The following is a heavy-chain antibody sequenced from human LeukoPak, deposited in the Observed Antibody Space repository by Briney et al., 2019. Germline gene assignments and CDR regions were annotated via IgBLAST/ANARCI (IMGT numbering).Heavy chain of an antibody. J-gene: IGHJ4*02. Sequence: PGGSLRLSCAASEFNLSGSTIHWVRQASAKGLEWVGRIRTRANNYATAYAASVKGRFTISRDDSKNTAYLQMNSLKTEDTAVYYCTSPGSGLLRGDYWGQGTLVTVSS. V-gene: IGHV3-73*01. CDR1: EFNLSGST. D-gene: IGHD3-10*01. CDR2: IRTRANNYAT. CDR3: TSPGSGLLRGDY.